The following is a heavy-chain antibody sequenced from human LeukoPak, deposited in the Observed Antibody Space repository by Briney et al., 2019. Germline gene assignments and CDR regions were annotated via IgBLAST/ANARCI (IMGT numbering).Heavy chain of an antibody. J-gene: IGHJ5*02. Sequence: PSETLSLTCTVSGGSVSSSSYYWGWIRQPPGKGLEWIGSIYYSGSTYYNPSLKSRVTISVDTSKNQFSLKLSSVTAADTAVYYCASMEWGGDWFDPWGQGTLVTVSS. CDR1: GGSVSSSSYY. D-gene: IGHD3-3*01. CDR2: IYYSGST. V-gene: IGHV4-39*07. CDR3: ASMEWGGDWFDP.